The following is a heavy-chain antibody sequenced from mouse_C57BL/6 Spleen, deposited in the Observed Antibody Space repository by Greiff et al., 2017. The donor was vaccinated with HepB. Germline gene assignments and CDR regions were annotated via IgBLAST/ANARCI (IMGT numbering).Heavy chain of an antibody. Sequence: EVMLVESGGGLVQPKGSLKLSCAASGFSFNTYAMNWVRQAPGKGLEWVARIRSKSNNYATYYADSVKDRFTISRDDSESMLYLQMNNLKTEDTAMYYCVSPYYGVGYFDVWGTGTTVTVSS. CDR1: GFSFNTYA. D-gene: IGHD1-1*01. V-gene: IGHV10-1*01. CDR2: IRSKSNNYAT. J-gene: IGHJ1*03. CDR3: VSPYYGVGYFDV.